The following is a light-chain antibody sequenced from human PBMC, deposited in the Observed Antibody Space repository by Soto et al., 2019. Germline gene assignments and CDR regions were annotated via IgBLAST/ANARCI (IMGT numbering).Light chain of an antibody. CDR2: DAS. CDR1: QSISRS. CDR3: QQYYTNSWS. Sequence: EIVLTQSPGTLSLSPGERATLSCRASQSISRSLAWYQQKPGQAPRLLISDASTRATGIPARFSGSGSGTDFTLTISSLQSEDVAVYYCQQYYTNSWSFGQGTKVDIK. V-gene: IGKV3-15*01. J-gene: IGKJ1*01.